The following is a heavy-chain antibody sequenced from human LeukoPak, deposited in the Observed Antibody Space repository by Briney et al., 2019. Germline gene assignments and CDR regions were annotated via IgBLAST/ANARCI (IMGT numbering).Heavy chain of an antibody. CDR3: TTRFWSGYYTDYYYYMDV. D-gene: IGHD3-3*01. V-gene: IGHV3-15*01. Sequence: GGSLRLSCAASGFTFSNAWMSWVRQAPGKGLEWVGRIKSKTDGGTTDYAAPVKGRFTISRDDSKNTLYLQMNSLKTEDTAVYYCTTRFWSGYYTDYYYYMDVWGKGTTVTVSS. J-gene: IGHJ6*03. CDR1: GFTFSNAW. CDR2: IKSKTDGGTT.